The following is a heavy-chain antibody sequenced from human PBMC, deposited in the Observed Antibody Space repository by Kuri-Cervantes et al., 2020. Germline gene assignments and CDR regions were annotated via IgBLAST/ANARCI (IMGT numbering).Heavy chain of an antibody. CDR1: GFIFDDYA. CDR2: IYHSGST. V-gene: IGHV4-38-2*01. D-gene: IGHD2-2*01. CDR3: ARLIGAPAAMPYFDY. Sequence: GSLRLSCAASGFIFDDYAMHWVRQAPGKGLEWIGSIYHSGSTYYNPSLKSRVTVSVDTSKNQFSLKLTSVAAADTAVYYCARLIGAPAAMPYFDYWGQGTLVTVSS. J-gene: IGHJ4*02.